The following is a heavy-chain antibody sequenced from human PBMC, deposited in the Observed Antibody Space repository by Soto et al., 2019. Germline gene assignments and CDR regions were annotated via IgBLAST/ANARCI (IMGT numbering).Heavy chain of an antibody. J-gene: IGHJ6*03. CDR3: ARESNGDAYYYYMDV. V-gene: IGHV4-31*02. D-gene: IGHD2-8*01. CDR2: IYYSGST. CDR1: GGSISSGGYY. Sequence: SETLSLTCTVSGGSISSGGYYWSWIRQHPGKGLEWIGYIYYSGSTYYNPSLKSRVTISVDTSKNQFSLKLSSVTAADTAVYYCARESNGDAYYYYMDVWGKGTMVTVSS.